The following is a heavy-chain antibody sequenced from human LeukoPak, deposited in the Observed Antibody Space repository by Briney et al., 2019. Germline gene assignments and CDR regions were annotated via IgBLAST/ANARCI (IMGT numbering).Heavy chain of an antibody. V-gene: IGHV1-2*02. D-gene: IGHD6-6*01. CDR3: AKGQLVRGENTKNWFDP. CDR2: INPNSGGT. J-gene: IGHJ5*02. CDR1: GYTFTGYY. Sequence: EASVKVSCKASGYTFTGYYMHWVRQAPGQGLEWMGWINPNSGGTNYAQKFQGRVTMTRDTSISTAYMELSRLRSDDTAVYYCAKGQLVRGENTKNWFDPWGQGTLVTVSS.